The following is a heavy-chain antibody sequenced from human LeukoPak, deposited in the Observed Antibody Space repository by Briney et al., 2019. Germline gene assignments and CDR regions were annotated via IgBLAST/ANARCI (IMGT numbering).Heavy chain of an antibody. D-gene: IGHD3-22*01. CDR2: IKRKSDGGTT. CDR1: GFTVSSNF. V-gene: IGHV3-15*01. Sequence: GGSLRLSCAASGFTVSSNFMSWVRQAPGKGLEWVGRIKRKSDGGTTDYAAPVKGRFTISRDDSKNTLYLQMNSLKSEDTAVYYCTTELDIRPNHYWGQGTLVTVSS. CDR3: TTELDIRPNHY. J-gene: IGHJ4*02.